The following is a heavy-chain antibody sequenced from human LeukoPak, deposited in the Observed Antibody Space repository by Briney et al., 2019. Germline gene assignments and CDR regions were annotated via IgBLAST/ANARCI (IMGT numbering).Heavy chain of an antibody. CDR1: GGSISSYY. J-gene: IGHJ3*02. Sequence: PSETLSLTCTVSGGSISSYYWSWIRQPPGKGLEWIGYIYTSGSTNYNPSLKSRVTISVDTSKNQFSLKLSSVTAADTAVYYCARRILTGYHKDAFDIWGQGTMVTVSS. D-gene: IGHD3-9*01. CDR3: ARRILTGYHKDAFDI. CDR2: IYTSGST. V-gene: IGHV4-4*09.